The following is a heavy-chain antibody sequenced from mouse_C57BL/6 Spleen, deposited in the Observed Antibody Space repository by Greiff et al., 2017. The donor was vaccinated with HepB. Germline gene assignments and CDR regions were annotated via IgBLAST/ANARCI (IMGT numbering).Heavy chain of an antibody. CDR2: ISSGSSTI. J-gene: IGHJ4*01. Sequence: EVMLVESGGGLVKPGGSLKLSCAASGFTFSDYGMHWVRQAPEKGLEWVAYISSGSSTIYYADTVKGRFTISRDNAMNTLFLQMTSLRSEDTAMYYCARDYDPYYYAMDYWGQGTSVTVSS. CDR3: ARDYDPYYYAMDY. D-gene: IGHD2-4*01. V-gene: IGHV5-17*01. CDR1: GFTFSDYG.